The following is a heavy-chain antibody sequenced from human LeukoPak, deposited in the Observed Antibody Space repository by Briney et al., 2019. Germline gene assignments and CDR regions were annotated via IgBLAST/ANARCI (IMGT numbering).Heavy chain of an antibody. J-gene: IGHJ5*02. CDR3: ARVGPIAAAGNSWFDP. CDR2: MNPNSGNT. D-gene: IGHD6-13*01. CDR1: GYTFTSYD. Sequence: ASVKVSYKASGYTFTSYDINWVRQATGQGLEWMGWMNPNSGNTGYAQKFQGRVTMTRNTSISTAYMELSSLRSEDTAVYYCARVGPIAAAGNSWFDPWGQGTLVTVSS. V-gene: IGHV1-8*01.